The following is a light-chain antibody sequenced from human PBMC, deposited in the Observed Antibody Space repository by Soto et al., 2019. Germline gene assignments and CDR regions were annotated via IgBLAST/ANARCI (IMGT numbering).Light chain of an antibody. V-gene: IGKV3-20*01. Sequence: EIVLTQSPGTLSLSPGERATLSCRASQSVSSNYLAWYQQKPGQAPRLLIYGASSRATGIPDRFSGSGFGTDFTLTISRLEPEDFAVYYCHQYGSAPYTFGQGTKLEIK. CDR1: QSVSSNY. CDR2: GAS. CDR3: HQYGSAPYT. J-gene: IGKJ2*01.